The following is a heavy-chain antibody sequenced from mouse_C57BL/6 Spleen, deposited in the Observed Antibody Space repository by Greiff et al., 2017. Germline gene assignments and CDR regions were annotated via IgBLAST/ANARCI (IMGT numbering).Heavy chain of an antibody. V-gene: IGHV1-80*01. CDR1: GYAFSSYW. D-gene: IGHD2-12*01. CDR3: ARFLYEGYAMDY. CDR2: IYPGDGAT. J-gene: IGHJ4*01. Sequence: QVQLQQSGAELVKPGASVKISCKASGYAFSSYWMNWVKQRPGKGLEWIGQIYPGDGATNYNGKFKGKATLTADKSSSTAYMQLSSLTSEDSAVYFCARFLYEGYAMDYWGQGTSVTVSS.